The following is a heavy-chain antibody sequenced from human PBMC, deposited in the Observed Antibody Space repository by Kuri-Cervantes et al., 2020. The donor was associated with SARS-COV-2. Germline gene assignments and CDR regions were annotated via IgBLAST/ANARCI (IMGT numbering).Heavy chain of an antibody. V-gene: IGHV1-18*04. CDR1: GYTFTVYY. CDR2: INVNDGDT. CDR3: ARESHLFLGV. D-gene: IGHD3-10*02. J-gene: IGHJ6*02. Sequence: SEKVPCKASGYTFTVYYMHWVRQAPGQGPEWIGWINVNDGDTSYARKVQGRVTMTTDTSTTTVYMDLRSLRSDDTAVYYCARESHLFLGVWGQGTTVTVSS.